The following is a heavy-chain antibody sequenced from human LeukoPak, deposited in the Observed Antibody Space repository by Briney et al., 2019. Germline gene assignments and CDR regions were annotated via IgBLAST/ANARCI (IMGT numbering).Heavy chain of an antibody. CDR1: GGSISSGDYY. V-gene: IGHV4-30-4*01. Sequence: SETLSLTCTVSGGSISSGDYYWSWIRQPPGKGLEWIRYIYYSGSTYYNPSLKSRVTISVDTSKNQFSLKLSSVTAADTAVYYCARGVYFDWFDYWGQGTLVTVSS. CDR2: IYYSGST. D-gene: IGHD3-9*01. J-gene: IGHJ4*02. CDR3: ARGVYFDWFDY.